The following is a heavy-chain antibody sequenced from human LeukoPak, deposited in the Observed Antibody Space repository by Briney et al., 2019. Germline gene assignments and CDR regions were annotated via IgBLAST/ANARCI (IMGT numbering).Heavy chain of an antibody. CDR3: ARGGGWLRRPYYYYGMDV. V-gene: IGHV1-2*02. Sequence: ASVKVSCKASGYTFTGYYMHWVRQAPGQGLEWMGWINPNSGGTNYAQKFQGRVTMTRDTSISTAYMELGRLRSDDTAVYYCARGGGWLRRPYYYYGMDVWGQGTTVTVSS. CDR2: INPNSGGT. J-gene: IGHJ6*02. D-gene: IGHD5-12*01. CDR1: GYTFTGYY.